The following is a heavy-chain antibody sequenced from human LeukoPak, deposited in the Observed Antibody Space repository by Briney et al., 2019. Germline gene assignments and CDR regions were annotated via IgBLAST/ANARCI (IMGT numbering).Heavy chain of an antibody. CDR3: ASAYYDYVWGSYRHGAFDI. J-gene: IGHJ3*02. D-gene: IGHD3-16*02. CDR2: INPKSGGT. Sequence: ASVKVSCKASGYTFTGYYMHWVRQAPGQGLEWMGWINPKSGGTNYAQKFQGRVTMTRDTSISTAYMELSRLRSDDTAVYYCASAYYDYVWGSYRHGAFDIWGQGTMVTVYS. CDR1: GYTFTGYY. V-gene: IGHV1-2*02.